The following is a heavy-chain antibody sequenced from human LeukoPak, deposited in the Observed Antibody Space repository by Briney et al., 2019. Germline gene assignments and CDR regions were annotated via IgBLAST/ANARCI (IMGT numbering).Heavy chain of an antibody. CDR1: GYSFTSYW. Sequence: GDSLKISCKGSGYSFTSYWMGWVRQMPGKGLEWMGIIYPGDSDTRYSPSFQGQVTISADKSISTPYLQWSSLKASDTAMYYCARSYGDYYFDYWGQGTLVTVSS. V-gene: IGHV5-51*01. CDR3: ARSYGDYYFDY. D-gene: IGHD4-17*01. J-gene: IGHJ4*02. CDR2: IYPGDSDT.